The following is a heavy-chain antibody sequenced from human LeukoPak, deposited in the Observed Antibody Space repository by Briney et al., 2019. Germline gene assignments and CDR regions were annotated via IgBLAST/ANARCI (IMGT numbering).Heavy chain of an antibody. Sequence: PSETLSLTCTVSGGSISSYYWSWIRQPPGKGLEWIGYIYYSGSTNYNPSLKSRVAISVDTSKNQFSLKLSSVTAAVTAVYYCARDRYYYDSSGYYYYYGMDVWGQGTTVTVSS. J-gene: IGHJ6*02. CDR2: IYYSGST. D-gene: IGHD3-22*01. V-gene: IGHV4-59*01. CDR1: GGSISSYY. CDR3: ARDRYYYDSSGYYYYYGMDV.